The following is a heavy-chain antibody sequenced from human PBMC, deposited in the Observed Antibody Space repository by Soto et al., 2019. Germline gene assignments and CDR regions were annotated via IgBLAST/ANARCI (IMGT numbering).Heavy chain of an antibody. J-gene: IGHJ6*02. V-gene: IGHV1-18*01. Sequence: QVQLVQSGAEVKKPGASVKVSCKASGYTFTSYGISWVRQAPGQGLEWMGWISAYNGNTNYAQKLQGRVTMTTDTSXXTAYMELRSLRSDDTAVYYCARRTSAGDYYYGTDVWGQGTTVTVSS. D-gene: IGHD3-16*01. CDR2: ISAYNGNT. CDR3: ARRTSAGDYYYGTDV. CDR1: GYTFTSYG.